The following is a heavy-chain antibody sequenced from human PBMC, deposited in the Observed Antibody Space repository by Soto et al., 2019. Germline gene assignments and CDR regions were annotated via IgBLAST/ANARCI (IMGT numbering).Heavy chain of an antibody. CDR3: ASVLAYCGGDCLSDAFDI. J-gene: IGHJ3*02. V-gene: IGHV1-69*01. CDR1: GGTFSSYA. CDR2: IIPIFGTA. D-gene: IGHD2-21*02. Sequence: QVQLVQSGAEVKKPGSSVKVSCKASGGTFSSYAISWVRQAPGQGLEWMGGIIPIFGTANYAQKFQGRVTITADQSTSTAYMELSSLRSEDTAVYYCASVLAYCGGDCLSDAFDIWCQGTMVTVSS.